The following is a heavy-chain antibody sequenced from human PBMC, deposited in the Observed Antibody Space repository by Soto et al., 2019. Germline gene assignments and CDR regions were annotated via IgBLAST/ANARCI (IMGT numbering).Heavy chain of an antibody. Sequence: QVQLVQSGAEVKKPGSSVKVSCKASGGTFSSYAISWVRQAPGQGLEWMGGLIPIFGTANYAQKFQGRVTITADESTSTAYMELSSLRSEDTAVYYCARGPIVVVPAALTYYYYGMDVWGQGTTVTVSS. J-gene: IGHJ6*02. D-gene: IGHD2-2*01. CDR1: GGTFSSYA. CDR2: LIPIFGTA. CDR3: ARGPIVVVPAALTYYYYGMDV. V-gene: IGHV1-69*01.